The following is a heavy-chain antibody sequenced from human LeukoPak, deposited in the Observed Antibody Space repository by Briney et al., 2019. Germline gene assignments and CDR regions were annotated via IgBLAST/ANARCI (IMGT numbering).Heavy chain of an antibody. CDR2: IIPIFGTA. J-gene: IGHJ4*02. CDR3: ARGQIEGTVALDY. D-gene: IGHD4-23*01. V-gene: IGHV1-69*05. CDR1: GGTFSSYA. Sequence: SVKVSCKASGGTFSSYAISWVRQAPGQGLEWMGGIIPIFGTANYAQKFQGRVTITTDESTSTAYMELSSLRSEDTAVYYCARGQIEGTVALDYWGQGTLVTVSS.